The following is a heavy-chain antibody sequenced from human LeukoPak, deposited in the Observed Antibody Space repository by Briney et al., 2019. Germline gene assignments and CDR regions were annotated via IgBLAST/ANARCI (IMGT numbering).Heavy chain of an antibody. D-gene: IGHD1-14*01. V-gene: IGHV3-23*01. Sequence: PGGSLRLSCAASGFTFSNAWMSWVRQAPGKGLEWISAVSGGGTTSYADSVRGRFAISRDNSKNTLYLQMNSLRAEDTAVYYCAQEDSEGGPNWFDPWGQGALVTVSS. CDR1: GFTFSNAW. CDR2: VSGGGTT. J-gene: IGHJ5*02. CDR3: AQEDSEGGPNWFDP.